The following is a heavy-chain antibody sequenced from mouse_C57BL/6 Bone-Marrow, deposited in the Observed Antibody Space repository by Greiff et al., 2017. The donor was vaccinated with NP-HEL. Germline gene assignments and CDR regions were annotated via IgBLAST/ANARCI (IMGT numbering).Heavy chain of an antibody. Sequence: VQLQQSGAELVRPGSSVKLSCKASGYTFTSYWMHWVKQRPIQGLEWIGNIDPSDSETHYNQKFKDKATLTVDKSSSTAYMQLSSLTSEDSAVYYCARVTTVVAPNFDVWGTGTTVTVSS. D-gene: IGHD1-1*01. CDR1: GYTFTSYW. V-gene: IGHV1-52*01. CDR3: ARVTTVVAPNFDV. CDR2: IDPSDSET. J-gene: IGHJ1*03.